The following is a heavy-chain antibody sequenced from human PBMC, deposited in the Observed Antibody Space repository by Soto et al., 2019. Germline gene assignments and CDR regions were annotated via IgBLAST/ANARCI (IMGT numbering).Heavy chain of an antibody. CDR1: GYTFTSYD. D-gene: IGHD5-18*01. V-gene: IGHV1-8*01. CDR3: ARGRGVDTAMVCPVL. J-gene: IGHJ4*02. CDR2: MNPNSGNT. Sequence: QVQLVQSGAEVKKPGASVKVSCKASGYTFTSYDINWVRQATGQGLEWMGWMNPNSGNTRYAQKFQGIVTMTSNTPISTAYMDLCSLRSEDTAVYYCARGRGVDTAMVCPVLWGQGTLVTVSS.